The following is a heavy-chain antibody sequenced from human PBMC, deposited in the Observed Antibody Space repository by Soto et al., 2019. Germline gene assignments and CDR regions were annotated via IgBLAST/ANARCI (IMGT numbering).Heavy chain of an antibody. D-gene: IGHD1-7*01. Sequence: EVQLVESGGGLVQPGGSLRLSCVVSGFTFSSYWMNWVRQAPGKGLEWVANIKQDGSETHYVDSVKGRFTISRDNAKNSLYLQMNGLRAEDTAVYYCVRGTPTPGLDYWGQGTLVTVSS. CDR2: IKQDGSET. CDR1: GFTFSSYW. V-gene: IGHV3-7*03. J-gene: IGHJ4*02. CDR3: VRGTPTPGLDY.